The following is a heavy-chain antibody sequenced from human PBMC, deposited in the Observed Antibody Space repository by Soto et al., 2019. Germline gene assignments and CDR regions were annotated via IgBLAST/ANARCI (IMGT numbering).Heavy chain of an antibody. J-gene: IGHJ3*01. Sequence: QVQLVQSGPELKKPGSSVKVSCKAPGDTFNSYVISWVRQAPGQGLEWMGGIVPMFGTTNLALKFEDRVTITADELTTTVYMEIRVLTSEDTAVYYCARDLADVHLWDAFDVWGHGTRVTVSS. CDR1: GDTFNSYV. V-gene: IGHV1-69*01. CDR3: ARDLADVHLWDAFDV. D-gene: IGHD6-13*01. CDR2: IVPMFGTT.